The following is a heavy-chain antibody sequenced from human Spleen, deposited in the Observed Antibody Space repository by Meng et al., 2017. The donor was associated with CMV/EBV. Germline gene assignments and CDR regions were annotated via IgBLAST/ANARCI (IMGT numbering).Heavy chain of an antibody. J-gene: IGHJ4*02. V-gene: IGHV3-7*01. CDR3: AKDMGRWGPEFFDS. CDR2: IKQDGSEK. CDR1: GFTFSSDW. D-gene: IGHD3-10*01. Sequence: GESLKISCAASGFTFSSDWMIWVRQAPGKGLEWVANIKQDGSEKYYVDSVKGRLTISRDNAENSLSLQINSLRPEDTAVYYCAKDMGRWGPEFFDSWGQGTLVTVSS.